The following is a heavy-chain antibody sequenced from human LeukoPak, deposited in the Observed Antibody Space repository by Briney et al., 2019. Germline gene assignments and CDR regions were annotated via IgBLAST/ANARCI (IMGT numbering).Heavy chain of an antibody. V-gene: IGHV3-48*01. Sequence: GGSLRLSCAASGFTFSSYSMNWVRQAPGKGLEWVSYISSSSSILYYAGSVKGQFTISRDNAKNSLYLQMNSLRAEDTAVYYCARYDFWSGPDYWGQGTLVTVSS. D-gene: IGHD3-3*01. CDR3: ARYDFWSGPDY. J-gene: IGHJ4*02. CDR2: ISSSSSIL. CDR1: GFTFSSYS.